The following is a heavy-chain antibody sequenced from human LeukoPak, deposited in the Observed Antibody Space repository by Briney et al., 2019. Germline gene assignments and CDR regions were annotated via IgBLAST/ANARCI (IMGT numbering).Heavy chain of an antibody. CDR1: GFTFSSYA. CDR3: AKEGLHYYYYGMDV. CDR2: ISGSGGST. Sequence: PGRSLRLSCTASGFTFSSYAMSWVRRAPGKGLEWVSAISGSGGSTYYADSVKGRFTISRDNSKNTLYLQMNSLRAEDTAVYYCAKEGLHYYYYGMDVWGQGTTVTVSS. J-gene: IGHJ6*02. V-gene: IGHV3-23*01.